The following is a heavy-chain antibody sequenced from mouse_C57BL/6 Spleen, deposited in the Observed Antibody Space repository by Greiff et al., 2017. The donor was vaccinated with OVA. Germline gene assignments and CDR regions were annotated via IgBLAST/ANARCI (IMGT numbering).Heavy chain of an antibody. CDR3: AKGYYGSDY. CDR1: GYGSSSYW. CDR2: IYPGDGDT. Sequence: QVQLQQSGAELVKPGASVKISCKASGYGSSSYWMTWVKQRPGKGLEWIGQIYPGDGDTNYNGKFKGKATLTADKSSSTAYMQLSSLTSEDSAVYFCAKGYYGSDYWGQGTTLTVSS. J-gene: IGHJ2*01. D-gene: IGHD1-1*01. V-gene: IGHV1-80*01.